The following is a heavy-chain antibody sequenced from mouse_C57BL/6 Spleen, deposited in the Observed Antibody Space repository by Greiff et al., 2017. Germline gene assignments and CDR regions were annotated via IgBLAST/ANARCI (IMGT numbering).Heavy chain of an antibody. Sequence: EVQLQESGPELVKPGDSVKISCKASGYSFTGYFMNWVMQSHGKSLEWIGRINPYNGDTFYNQKFKGKATLTVDKSSSTAHMELRSLTSEDSAVYYCARGYGSSYGYFEGWGTGTTVTVAS. J-gene: IGHJ1*03. V-gene: IGHV1-20*01. CDR1: GYSFTGYF. CDR3: ARGYGSSYGYFEG. D-gene: IGHD1-1*01. CDR2: INPYNGDT.